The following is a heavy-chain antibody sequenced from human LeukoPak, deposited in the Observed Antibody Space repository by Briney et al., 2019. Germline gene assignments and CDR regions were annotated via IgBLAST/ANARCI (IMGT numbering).Heavy chain of an antibody. D-gene: IGHD2-15*01. CDR2: ITSSSDYI. V-gene: IGHV3-21*01. CDR1: GFTFSTYS. CDR3: ARESCSGGSCYSAAFDI. Sequence: SPGGSLRLSCAASGFTFSTYSMNWVRQAPGKGLEWVSSITSSSDYIYYADSVKGRFTISRDNAKNPLYLQMNSLRAEDTAVYYCARESCSGGSCYSAAFDIWGQGTMVTVSS. J-gene: IGHJ3*02.